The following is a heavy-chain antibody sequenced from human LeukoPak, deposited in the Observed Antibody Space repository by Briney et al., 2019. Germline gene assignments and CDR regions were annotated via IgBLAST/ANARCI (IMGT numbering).Heavy chain of an antibody. D-gene: IGHD3-22*01. CDR3: ARILSLDGSRVYYALDI. CDR2: DYYSGSS. V-gene: IGHV4-59*01. CDR1: GDSISSYY. Sequence: SETLSLTCTVAGDSISSYYWSWIRQPPGKGLEWIGYDYYSGSSNYNPSLKSRVTISVDTSKNQFSLKMSSVTAADTAVYYCARILSLDGSRVYYALDIWGRGTMATVSS. J-gene: IGHJ3*02.